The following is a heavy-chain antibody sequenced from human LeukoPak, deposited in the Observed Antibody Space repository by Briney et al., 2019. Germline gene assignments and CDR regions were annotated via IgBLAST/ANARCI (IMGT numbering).Heavy chain of an antibody. Sequence: SVNVSCKASGGTFSSYAISWVRQAPGQGLEWMGGIIPIFGTANYAQKFQGRVTITADESTSTAYMELSSLRSEDTAVYYCARDSTYYYDSSGYYYFDYWGQGTLVTVSS. V-gene: IGHV1-69*13. CDR2: IIPIFGTA. CDR3: ARDSTYYYDSSGYYYFDY. D-gene: IGHD3-22*01. CDR1: GGTFSSYA. J-gene: IGHJ4*02.